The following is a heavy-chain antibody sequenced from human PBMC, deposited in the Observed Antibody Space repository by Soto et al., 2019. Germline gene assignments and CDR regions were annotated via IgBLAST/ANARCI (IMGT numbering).Heavy chain of an antibody. CDR3: VKDGSIGLPYYYGLDV. CDR1: GFTFSSYG. Sequence: QVQLVEAGGGGVQPGRSLRLSCAASGFTFSSYGMHWVRQAPGKGLEWVAVVSYDGRNKYYADSVKARFTISRDNSKNTLYMHMSSVRAEVTAVYYCVKDGSIGLPYYYGLDVWGQGTTVTVSS. CDR2: VSYDGRNK. D-gene: IGHD6-19*01. V-gene: IGHV3-30*18. J-gene: IGHJ6*02.